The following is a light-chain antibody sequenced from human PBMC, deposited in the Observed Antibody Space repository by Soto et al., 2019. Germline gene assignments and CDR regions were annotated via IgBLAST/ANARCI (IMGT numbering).Light chain of an antibody. J-gene: IGKJ2*01. Sequence: EIVLTQSPATLSLSPGERATHSCRASQSVSSYLAWYQQKPGQAPRLLIYDASNRATGIPARYSGSGSGTDFTLTFSSLEPKNFAFYYCQQCRNCPRTFGQVTKL. CDR3: QQCRNCPRT. CDR2: DAS. CDR1: QSVSSY. V-gene: IGKV3-11*01.